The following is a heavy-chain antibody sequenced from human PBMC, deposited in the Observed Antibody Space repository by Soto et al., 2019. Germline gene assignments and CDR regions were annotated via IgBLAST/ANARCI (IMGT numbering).Heavy chain of an antibody. V-gene: IGHV4-59*08. CDR3: ARPGRDWGSLEY. J-gene: IGHJ4*02. CDR1: GDSISTYY. CDR2: IYYGGST. Sequence: QVQLQESGPGLVKPSETLSLTCTVSGDSISTYYWTWIRQSPGKGLEWIAFIYYGGSTNYNPSLKSRVTISVDTSKSQFSLKLNSVTAADTAVYYCARPGRDWGSLEYWGKGTLVTVSS. D-gene: IGHD7-27*01.